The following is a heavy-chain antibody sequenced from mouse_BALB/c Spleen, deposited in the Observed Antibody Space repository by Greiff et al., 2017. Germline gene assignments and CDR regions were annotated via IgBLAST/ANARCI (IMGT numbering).Heavy chain of an antibody. D-gene: IGHD2-4*01. V-gene: IGHV1-15*01. CDR3: TRMMITTGYYAMDY. Sequence: QVQLKQSGAELVRPGASVTLSCKASGYTFTDYEMHWVKQTPVHGLEWIGAIDPETGGTAYNQKFKGKATLTADKSSSTAYMELRSLTSEDSAVYYCTRMMITTGYYAMDYWGQGTSVTVSS. J-gene: IGHJ4*01. CDR1: GYTFTDYE. CDR2: IDPETGGT.